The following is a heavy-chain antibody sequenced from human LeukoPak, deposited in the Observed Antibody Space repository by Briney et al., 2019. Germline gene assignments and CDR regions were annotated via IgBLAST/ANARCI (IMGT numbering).Heavy chain of an antibody. CDR3: ATWVGYSSGWYYFDY. CDR2: INHSGST. CDR1: GGSFSGYY. D-gene: IGHD6-19*01. V-gene: IGHV4-34*01. Sequence: SETLSLTCAVYGGSFSGYYWSWIRQPPGKGLEWFGEINHSGSTNYNPSLKSRVTISVDTSKNQFSLKLSSVTAADAAVYYCATWVGYSSGWYYFDYWGQGTLVTVSS. J-gene: IGHJ4*02.